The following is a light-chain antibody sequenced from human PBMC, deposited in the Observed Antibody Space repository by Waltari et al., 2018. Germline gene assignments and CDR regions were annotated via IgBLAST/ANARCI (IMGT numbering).Light chain of an antibody. CDR3: HSRDLSVDVV. CDR2: GKN. CDR1: ILRTDY. J-gene: IGLJ2*01. Sequence: SSELTQDPAVSVALGQTVSISCQGDILRTDYGRWCRQRPGQAPELVIYGKNNRPSGIPDRFSASSSGNTASLTITGAQAEDEGDYYCHSRDLSVDVVFGGGTKVTVL. V-gene: IGLV3-19*01.